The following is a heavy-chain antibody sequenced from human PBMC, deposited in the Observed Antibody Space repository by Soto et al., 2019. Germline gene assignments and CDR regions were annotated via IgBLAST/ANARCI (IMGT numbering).Heavy chain of an antibody. CDR2: ISYDGSNK. CDR1: GFTFSSYA. Sequence: PGGSLRLSCAASGFTFSSYAMHWVRQAPGKGLEWVAVISYDGSNKYYADSVKGRFTISRDNSKNTLYLQMNSLRAEDTAVYYRARGYRSLYYSDDSGMDDWGQGTTVAVCS. J-gene: IGHJ6*02. V-gene: IGHV3-30-3*01. CDR3: ARGYRSLYYSDDSGMDD. D-gene: IGHD3-10*01.